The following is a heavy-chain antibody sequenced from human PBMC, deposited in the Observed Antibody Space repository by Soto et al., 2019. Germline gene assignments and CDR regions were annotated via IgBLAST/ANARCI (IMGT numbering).Heavy chain of an antibody. CDR3: AKPGGRSFDSRGFYAYLDY. Sequence: GGSLRLSCASSGFIFPTYDMHWVRQAPGKGLESVAVISYDGRVKVYADSVQGRFTVSRDNSKNTLYLEMNSLRADDTAVYYCAKPGGRSFDSRGFYAYLDYWGQGALVTVS. V-gene: IGHV3-30*18. J-gene: IGHJ4*02. D-gene: IGHD3-22*01. CDR2: ISYDGRVK. CDR1: GFIFPTYD.